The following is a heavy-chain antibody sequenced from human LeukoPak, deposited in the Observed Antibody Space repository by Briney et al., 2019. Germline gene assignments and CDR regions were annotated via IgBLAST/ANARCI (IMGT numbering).Heavy chain of an antibody. V-gene: IGHV3-74*01. CDR2: ISSDGSNT. D-gene: IGHD4-17*01. J-gene: IGHJ4*02. CDR1: GFTFSNYW. Sequence: GGSLRLSCAASGFTFSNYWMHWVRQAPGKGLVWVSRISSDGSNTNYVDSVKGRFTISRDNAKNTLYLQMNTLRAEDTAVYYCARWIRYGDFWGQGTLVTVSS. CDR3: ARWIRYGDF.